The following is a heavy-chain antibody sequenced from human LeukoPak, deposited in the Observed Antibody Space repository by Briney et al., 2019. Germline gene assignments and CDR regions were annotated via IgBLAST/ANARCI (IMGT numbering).Heavy chain of an antibody. J-gene: IGHJ4*02. CDR3: ASYGSGNWNY. Sequence: PGGSLRLSCAAPGFTFSSYGMHWVRQAPGKGLEWVAVISYDGSNKYYADSVKGRFTISRDNSKNTLYLQMNSLGDEDTAVYYCASYGSGNWNYWGQGTLVTVSS. CDR1: GFTFSSYG. V-gene: IGHV3-30*03. CDR2: ISYDGSNK. D-gene: IGHD3-10*01.